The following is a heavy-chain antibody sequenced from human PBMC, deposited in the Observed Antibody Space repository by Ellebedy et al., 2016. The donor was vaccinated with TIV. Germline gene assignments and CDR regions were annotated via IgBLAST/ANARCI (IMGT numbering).Heavy chain of an antibody. CDR3: ARADTAMVTIDY. CDR2: INPSGGST. V-gene: IGHV1-46*01. CDR1: GYTFTSYY. J-gene: IGHJ4*02. Sequence: ASVKVSCXASGYTFTSYYMHWVRQAPGQGLEWMGIINPSGGSTSYAQKFQGRVTMTRDTSTSTVYMELSSLRSEDTAVYYCARADTAMVTIDYWGQGTLVTVSS. D-gene: IGHD5-18*01.